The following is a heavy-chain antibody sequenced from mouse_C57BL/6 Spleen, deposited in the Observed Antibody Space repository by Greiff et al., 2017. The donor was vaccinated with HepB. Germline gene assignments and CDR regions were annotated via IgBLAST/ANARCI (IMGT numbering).Heavy chain of an antibody. J-gene: IGHJ3*01. CDR2: IYPRSGNT. Sequence: QVQLKESGAELARPGASVKLSCKASGYTFTSYGISWVKQRTGQGLEWIGEIYPRSGNTYYNEKFKGKATLTADKSSSTAYMELRSLTSEDSAVYFCARGAAQVSWFAYWGQGTLVTVSA. CDR1: GYTFTSYG. CDR3: ARGAAQVSWFAY. D-gene: IGHD3-2*02. V-gene: IGHV1-81*01.